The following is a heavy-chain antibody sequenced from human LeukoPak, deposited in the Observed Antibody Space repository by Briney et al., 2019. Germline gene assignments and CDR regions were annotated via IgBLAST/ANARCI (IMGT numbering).Heavy chain of an antibody. CDR3: ASSAYRAFYFDY. CDR1: GGTFSSYA. D-gene: IGHD1-26*01. J-gene: IGHJ4*02. Sequence: SVKVSCKASGGTFSSYAISWVRQAPGQGLEWMGGIIPIFGTANYAQKFQGRVTMTRDTSTSTVYMELSSLRSEDTAVYYCASSAYRAFYFDYWGQGTLVTVSS. V-gene: IGHV1-69*05. CDR2: IIPIFGTA.